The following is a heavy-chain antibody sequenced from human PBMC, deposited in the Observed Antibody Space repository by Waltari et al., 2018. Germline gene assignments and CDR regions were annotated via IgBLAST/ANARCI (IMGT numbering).Heavy chain of an antibody. CDR2: IISSSSYI. D-gene: IGHD5-18*01. J-gene: IGHJ6*02. V-gene: IGHV3-21*01. Sequence: EVQLVESGGGLVKPGGSLRLSCAASGFTFSSYSMNWVRQAPGKGLEWVSSIISSSSYIYYADSVKGRFTISRDNAKNSLYLQMNSLRAEDTAVYYCARGDTAMVTLYYGMDVWGQGTTVTVSS. CDR3: ARGDTAMVTLYYGMDV. CDR1: GFTFSSYS.